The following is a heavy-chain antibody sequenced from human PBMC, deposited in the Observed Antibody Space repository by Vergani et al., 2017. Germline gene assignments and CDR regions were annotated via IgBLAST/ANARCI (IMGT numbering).Heavy chain of an antibody. J-gene: IGHJ4*02. Sequence: EVQLVESGGGLVQPGGSLRLSCAASGFTFSSYSMNWVRQAPGKGLEWVSYISSSSSTIYYADSVKGRFTISRDNAKNSLYLQMNSLRAEDTAVYYCARRGSGNTYYFDYWGQGALVTVSS. D-gene: IGHD3-10*01. CDR2: ISSSSSTI. CDR1: GFTFSSYS. V-gene: IGHV3-48*01. CDR3: ARRGSGNTYYFDY.